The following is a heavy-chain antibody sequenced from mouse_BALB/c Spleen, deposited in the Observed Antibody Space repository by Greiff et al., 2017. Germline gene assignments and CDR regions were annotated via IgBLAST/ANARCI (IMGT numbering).Heavy chain of an antibody. Sequence: QVQLQQSGAELVKPGASVKLSCKASGYTFTSYWMHWVKQRPGQGLEWIGEINPSNGRTNYNEKFKSKATLTVDKSSSTAYMQLSSLTSEDSAVYYCARSASYYGFAYWGQGTLVTVSA. CDR3: ARSASYYGFAY. J-gene: IGHJ3*01. CDR1: GYTFTSYW. D-gene: IGHD1-1*01. CDR2: INPSNGRT. V-gene: IGHV1S81*02.